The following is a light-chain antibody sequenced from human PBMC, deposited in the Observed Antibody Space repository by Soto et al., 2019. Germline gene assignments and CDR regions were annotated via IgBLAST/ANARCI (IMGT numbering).Light chain of an antibody. V-gene: IGKV4-1*01. J-gene: IGKJ1*01. Sequence: DIVMTQSPDSLAVSLGERATINCKSSQSVLYNSNNLNYLAWFQKKPGQPPRLLIFWASSRESGVPDRFSGSGSETDFTLTISTLQAEDVAFYYCQQYYTAPRTFGQGTKVEI. CDR3: QQYYTAPRT. CDR2: WAS. CDR1: QSVLYNSNNLNY.